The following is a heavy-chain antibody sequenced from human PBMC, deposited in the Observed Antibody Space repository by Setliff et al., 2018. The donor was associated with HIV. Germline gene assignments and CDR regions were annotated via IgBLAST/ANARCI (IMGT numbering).Heavy chain of an antibody. V-gene: IGHV1-3*04. D-gene: IGHD1-26*01. J-gene: IGHJ3*02. CDR1: GYIFSSYT. CDR2: INTANYKT. CDR3: ARRPRIVGVRKNAFDI. Sequence: ASVKVSCKASGYIFSSYTMHWVRQAPGQRLEWMGWINTANYKTKYSQKFQGRVTITRDTSASTAYMELSSLRPEDTGVYYCARRPRIVGVRKNAFDIWGQGTMVTVSS.